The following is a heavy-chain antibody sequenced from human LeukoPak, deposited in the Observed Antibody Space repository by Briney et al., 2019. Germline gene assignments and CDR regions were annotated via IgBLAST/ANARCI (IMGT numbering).Heavy chain of an antibody. Sequence: SGGSLRLSCAASGFTFSSYGMHWVRQAPGKGLEWVAFIRYDGSNKYYADSVKGRFTISRDNSKNTLYLQMNSLRAEDTAVYYCAKDLYCSGGSCYSSYMDVWGKGTTVTVSS. J-gene: IGHJ6*03. CDR3: AKDLYCSGGSCYSSYMDV. CDR2: IRYDGSNK. V-gene: IGHV3-30*02. CDR1: GFTFSSYG. D-gene: IGHD2-15*01.